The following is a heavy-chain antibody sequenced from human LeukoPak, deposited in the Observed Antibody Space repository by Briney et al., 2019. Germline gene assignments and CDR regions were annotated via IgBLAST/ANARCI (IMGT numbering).Heavy chain of an antibody. CDR1: GFTFSSYS. D-gene: IGHD3-10*01. CDR2: ISSSSSYI. V-gene: IGHV3-21*01. CDR3: AKARYYGPGGPYYFDY. Sequence: PGGSLRLSCAASGFTFSSYSMNWVGQAPGKGLEWVSSISSSSSYIYYADSVKGRFTISRDNAKNSLYLQMNSLRAEDTAVYYCAKARYYGPGGPYYFDYWGQGTLVTVSS. J-gene: IGHJ4*02.